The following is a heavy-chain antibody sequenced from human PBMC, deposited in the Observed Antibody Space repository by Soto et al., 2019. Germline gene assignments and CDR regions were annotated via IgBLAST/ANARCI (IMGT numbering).Heavy chain of an antibody. D-gene: IGHD2-21*01. CDR1: GFTLNSAW. Sequence: EVQLVESGGGLVERGGSLRLSCAASGFTLNSAWMSWVRQAPGKGLEWVGRIKSIGGGGTTDYAAPVEGRFTVSRDDLKNTLYLQMNSLRTEDTAIYYCATDRPSAGGGEFDYWGQGTLITVSS. CDR3: ATDRPSAGGGEFDY. CDR2: IKSIGGGGTT. J-gene: IGHJ4*02. V-gene: IGHV3-15*01.